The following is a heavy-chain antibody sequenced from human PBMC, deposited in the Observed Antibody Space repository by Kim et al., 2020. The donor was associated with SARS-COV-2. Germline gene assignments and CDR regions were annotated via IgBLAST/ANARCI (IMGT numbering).Heavy chain of an antibody. J-gene: IGHJ4*02. CDR1: GGSFSGYY. D-gene: IGHD3-10*01. CDR3: ARGPRSKNLFGSGNFEPF. CDR2: INHSGSS. V-gene: IGHV4-34*01. Sequence: SETLSLTCTVYGGSFSGYYWTWIRQPPGMWLEWIGEINHSGSSNCNQSLKSRATISVDTSKNQFSLKLNSVTAADTAVYYCARGPRSKNLFGSGNFEPFWGQGTLVTVSS.